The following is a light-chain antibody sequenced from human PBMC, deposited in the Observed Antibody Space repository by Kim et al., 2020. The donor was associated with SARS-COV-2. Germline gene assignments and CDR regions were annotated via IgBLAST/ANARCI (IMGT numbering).Light chain of an antibody. J-gene: IGKJ2*01. V-gene: IGKV1-39*01. Sequence: SPSVGDRVTITCRASQNISTSLNWYQQRAGKAPKLLIYATSRLQGVVPPRFSGGGSGTDFTLTISTLQPEDSATYLCQQSYSHPYTFGLGTKLEI. CDR2: ATS. CDR3: QQSYSHPYT. CDR1: QNISTS.